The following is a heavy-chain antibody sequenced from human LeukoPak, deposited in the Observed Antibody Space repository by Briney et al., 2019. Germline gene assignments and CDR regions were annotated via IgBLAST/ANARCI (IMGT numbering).Heavy chain of an antibody. CDR3: ARSRYDSSGYPGF. D-gene: IGHD3-22*01. J-gene: IGHJ4*02. Sequence: GASVKVSCKASGYTFTGYYMHWVRQAPGQGLEWMGWINPNSGGTNYAQKFQGRVTMTRDTSISTAYMELSRLRCDDTAVYYCARSRYDSSGYPGFWGQGTLVTVSS. CDR2: INPNSGGT. CDR1: GYTFTGYY. V-gene: IGHV1-2*02.